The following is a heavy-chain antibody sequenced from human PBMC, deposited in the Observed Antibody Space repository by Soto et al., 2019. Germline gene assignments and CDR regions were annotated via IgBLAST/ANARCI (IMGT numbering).Heavy chain of an antibody. J-gene: IGHJ4*02. CDR1: GYSFTSYW. V-gene: IGHV5-51*01. Sequence: GESLKISCKGSGYSFTSYWIGWVRQMPGKGLEWMGIIYPGDSDTRYSPSFQGQVTISADKSISTAYLQWSSLKASDTAMYYCARLGYSYGYPLYYFDYWGQGTLVTVSS. CDR2: IYPGDSDT. D-gene: IGHD5-18*01. CDR3: ARLGYSYGYPLYYFDY.